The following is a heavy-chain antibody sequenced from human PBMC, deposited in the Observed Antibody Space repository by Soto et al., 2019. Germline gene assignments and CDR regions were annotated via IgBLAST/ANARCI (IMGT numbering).Heavy chain of an antibody. CDR2: IYTSGYT. V-gene: IGHV4-4*07. Sequence: SETLSLTCTVSGGSISTYYWNWIRQPAGKRLEWLGRIYTSGYTKYNPSLKSRVTMSLDTSKRQFSLKLSSVTAADTAVYYCARETVAGTDNWFDPWGQGIRVTVSS. J-gene: IGHJ5*02. CDR1: GGSISTYY. D-gene: IGHD6-19*01. CDR3: ARETVAGTDNWFDP.